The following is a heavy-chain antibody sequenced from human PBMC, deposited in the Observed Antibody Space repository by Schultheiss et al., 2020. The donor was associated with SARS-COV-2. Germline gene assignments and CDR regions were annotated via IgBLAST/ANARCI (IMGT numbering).Heavy chain of an antibody. CDR2: IRSKANSYAT. D-gene: IGHD3-3*01. CDR1: GFTFSGSA. Sequence: GGSLRLSCAASGFTFSGSAMHWVRQASGKGLEWVGRIRSKANSYATAYAASVKGRFTISRDDSKNTAYLQMNSLKTEDTAVYYCIAVYFWSGYYTGFWGQGTLVTVSS. CDR3: IAVYFWSGYYTGF. J-gene: IGHJ4*02. V-gene: IGHV3-73*01.